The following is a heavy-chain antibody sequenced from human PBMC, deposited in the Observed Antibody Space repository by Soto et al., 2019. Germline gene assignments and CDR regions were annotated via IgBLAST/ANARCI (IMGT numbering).Heavy chain of an antibody. CDR1: GYTFTSYG. Sequence: ASVKVSCKASGYTFTSYGISWVRQAPGQGLEWMGWISAYNGNTNYAQKLQGRVTMTTDTSTSTAYMELRSLRSDDTAVYYCASSSSSSGFDAFDIWGQGTMVTVSS. CDR3: ASSSSSSGFDAFDI. D-gene: IGHD6-6*01. J-gene: IGHJ3*02. CDR2: ISAYNGNT. V-gene: IGHV1-18*01.